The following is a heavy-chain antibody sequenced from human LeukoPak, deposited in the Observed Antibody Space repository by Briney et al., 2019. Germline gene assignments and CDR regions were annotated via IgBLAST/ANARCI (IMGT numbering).Heavy chain of an antibody. CDR1: GGSISSGGYY. J-gene: IGHJ5*02. Sequence: SETLSLTCTVSGGSISSGGYYWSWIRQHPGKGLEWIGYIYYSGSTYYNPSLKSRVTISVDTSKNQFSLKLSSVTAADTAVYYCARENYQLLSWFDPWGQGTLVTVSS. CDR2: IYYSGST. CDR3: ARENYQLLSWFDP. D-gene: IGHD2-2*01. V-gene: IGHV4-31*03.